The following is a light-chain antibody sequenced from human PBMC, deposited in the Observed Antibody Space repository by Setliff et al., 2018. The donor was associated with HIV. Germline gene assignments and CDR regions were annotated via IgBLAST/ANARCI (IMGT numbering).Light chain of an antibody. CDR1: SSDVGSYNF. CDR2: EVT. Sequence: SALPQPASVSGSPGQSITISCTGTSSDVGSYNFVSWFQQLPGKAPKLMIYEVTKRPSEASNRFSGSKSGNTASLTISGLQAEDEADYYCCSYAGSSTYVFGTGTKVTVL. CDR3: CSYAGSSTYV. V-gene: IGLV2-23*02. J-gene: IGLJ1*01.